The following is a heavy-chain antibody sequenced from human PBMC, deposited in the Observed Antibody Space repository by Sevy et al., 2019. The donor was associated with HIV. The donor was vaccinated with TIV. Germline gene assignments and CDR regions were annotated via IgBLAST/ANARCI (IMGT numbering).Heavy chain of an antibody. CDR3: AKYSSGRGYFDY. Sequence: GGSLRLSCAASGFTFSSYAMSWVRQAPGKGLEWVSAISGSGGSTYYADSVKGRFTISRDNSKNTLYLQMNSLRAEDTAVYSCAKYSSGRGYFDYWGQGTLVTVSS. CDR2: ISGSGGST. D-gene: IGHD6-19*01. J-gene: IGHJ4*02. CDR1: GFTFSSYA. V-gene: IGHV3-23*01.